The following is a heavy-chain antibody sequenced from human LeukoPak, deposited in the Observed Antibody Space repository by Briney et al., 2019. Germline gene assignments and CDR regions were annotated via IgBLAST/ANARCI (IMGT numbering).Heavy chain of an antibody. V-gene: IGHV3-15*01. CDR3: TTEPSYDFWSGYLS. CDR1: GFTFSNAW. CDR2: IKSKTDGGTT. J-gene: IGHJ4*02. D-gene: IGHD3-3*01. Sequence: PGGSLRLSCAASGFTFSNAWMSWVRQAPGKGLEWVGRIKSKTDGGTTDYAAPVKGRFTISRDDSENTLYLQMNSLKTEDTAVCYCTTEPSYDFWSGYLSWGQGTLVTVSS.